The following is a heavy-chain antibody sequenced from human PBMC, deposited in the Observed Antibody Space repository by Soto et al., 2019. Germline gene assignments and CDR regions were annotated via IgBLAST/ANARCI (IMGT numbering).Heavy chain of an antibody. CDR1: GFTFSEYA. CDR3: AKDSIWRNRIYDPFDI. D-gene: IGHD3-3*02. CDR2: IGGDGGSP. Sequence: EAQLLESGGGLVQPGGSLRLSCAASGFTFSEYAMSWVRQAPGKGLEWVSVIGGDGGSPNYADSVRGRFTVSRDNSKNTLYLQMDSLRVDDTAVYFCAKDSIWRNRIYDPFDIWGQGTMVTVSS. J-gene: IGHJ3*02. V-gene: IGHV3-23*01.